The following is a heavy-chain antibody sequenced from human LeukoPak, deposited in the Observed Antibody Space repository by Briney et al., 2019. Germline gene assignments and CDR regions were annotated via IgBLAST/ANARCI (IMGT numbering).Heavy chain of an antibody. J-gene: IGHJ6*03. V-gene: IGHV4-59*01. D-gene: IGHD3-10*01. CDR1: GGSIRSYY. CDR3: ARGGSESYRNYYYMDV. Sequence: SETLSLTCTVSGGSIRSYYWSWIRQPPRKGLEWIGYIYYSGSTNYNPSLKSRVTISVGTSKNQFSLKLSSVTAADTAVYYCARGGSESYRNYYYMDVWGKGTTVTVSS. CDR2: IYYSGST.